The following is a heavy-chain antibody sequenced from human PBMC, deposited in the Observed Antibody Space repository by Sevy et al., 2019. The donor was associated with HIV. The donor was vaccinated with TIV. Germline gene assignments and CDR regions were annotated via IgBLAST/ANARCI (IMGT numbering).Heavy chain of an antibody. J-gene: IGHJ4*02. CDR2: IRYDGNNQ. V-gene: IGHV3-30*02. Sequence: GGSLRLSCAASGFSFSTYGIHWVRQAPGKGLEWVTFIRYDGNNQYYADSVKGRFTISRDNSRNTGYLQMNSLRAEDTAVYYCAKDTAQYSGNYWGWNYFDYWGQGTLVTVSS. CDR1: GFSFSTYG. CDR3: AKDTAQYSGNYWGWNYFDY. D-gene: IGHD1-26*01.